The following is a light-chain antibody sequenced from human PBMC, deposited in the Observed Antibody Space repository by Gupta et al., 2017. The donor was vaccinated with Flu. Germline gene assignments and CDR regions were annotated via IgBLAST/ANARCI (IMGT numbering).Light chain of an antibody. CDR2: AAS. CDR1: QNIGNF. CDR3: QQSDSMPYT. V-gene: IGKV1-39*01. J-gene: IGKJ2*01. Sequence: PSSLSASVGDRVTITCRASQNIGNFFNWYQHKPGKAPKLLTYAASNLQSGVPSRFTGSGSGTDFSLSINSLQPEDFATYYCQQSDSMPYTFGQGTKLEIK.